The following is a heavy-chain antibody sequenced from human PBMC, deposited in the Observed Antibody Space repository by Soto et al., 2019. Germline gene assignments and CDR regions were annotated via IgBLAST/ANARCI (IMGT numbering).Heavy chain of an antibody. CDR2: ISGFNGYT. Sequence: QAQLVQSGPEVKKPGASVKVSCKASGYTFSTYGIIWVRQAPGQGLEWLGWISGFNGYTNYQQKLNGRVTMIIDKSTSTVYMELRSLRSDDTAVYYCVRDRPYSNYNYYGMDVWGQGTTVTVSS. CDR1: GYTFSTYG. V-gene: IGHV1-18*01. D-gene: IGHD6-13*01. J-gene: IGHJ6*02. CDR3: VRDRPYSNYNYYGMDV.